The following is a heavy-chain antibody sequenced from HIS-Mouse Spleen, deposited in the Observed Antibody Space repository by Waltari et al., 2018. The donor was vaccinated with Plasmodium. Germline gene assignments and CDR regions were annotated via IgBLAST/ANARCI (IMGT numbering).Heavy chain of an antibody. Sequence: EVQLVESGGGLVKPGGSLRLSCAASGFTFSSYSMNWVRQAPGKGLELVSASSSSSSYRSYADSVKDRVTISRDNAKNSLYLQMNSLRAEDTAVYYCARESSSSWYFDYWGQGTLVTVSS. CDR3: ARESSSSWYFDY. J-gene: IGHJ4*02. D-gene: IGHD6-13*01. CDR2: SSSSSSYR. CDR1: GFTFSSYS. V-gene: IGHV3-21*01.